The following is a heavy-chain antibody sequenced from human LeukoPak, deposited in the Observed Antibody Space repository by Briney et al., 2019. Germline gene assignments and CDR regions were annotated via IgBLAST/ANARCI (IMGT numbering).Heavy chain of an antibody. J-gene: IGHJ4*02. CDR2: ISGSGTIT. D-gene: IGHD6-6*01. V-gene: IGHV3-23*01. Sequence: HPGGSQRLSWAASGFTFSRYAMSWVRQAPGKGLEWVSAISGSGTITYYADSVKGRFTISRDNSKDTLYLQMNSLRAEDTAIYFCAILTTHSSSSQFDYWGQGTLVTVSS. CDR1: GFTFSRYA. CDR3: AILTTHSSSSQFDY.